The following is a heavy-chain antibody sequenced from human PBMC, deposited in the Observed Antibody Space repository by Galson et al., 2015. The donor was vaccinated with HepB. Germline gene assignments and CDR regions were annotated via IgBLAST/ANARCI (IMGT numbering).Heavy chain of an antibody. V-gene: IGHV1-46*01. CDR2: INPSGGST. Sequence: SCKASGYTFTSYYMHWVRQAPGQGLEWMGIINPSGGSTSYAQKFQGRVTMTRDTSTSTVYMELSSLRSEDTAVYYCARSDNWNDVGSLVDYWGQGTLVTVSS. D-gene: IGHD1-1*01. CDR1: GYTFTSYY. J-gene: IGHJ4*02. CDR3: ARSDNWNDVGSLVDY.